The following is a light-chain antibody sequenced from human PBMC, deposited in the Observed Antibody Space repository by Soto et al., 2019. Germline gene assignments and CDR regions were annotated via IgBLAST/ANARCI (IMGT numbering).Light chain of an antibody. V-gene: IGLV2-8*01. J-gene: IGLJ1*01. CDR2: EVN. Sequence: QSVLTQPPSASVSTGQSVAISCTGTSSDVGGYNYVSWYQLHPGKAPKLMIYEVNMRPSGVPDRFSGSKSGNTASLTVSGLRAEDEADYYCSSYAGSNNYVFGTGTKVNVL. CDR3: SSYAGSNNYV. CDR1: SSDVGGYNY.